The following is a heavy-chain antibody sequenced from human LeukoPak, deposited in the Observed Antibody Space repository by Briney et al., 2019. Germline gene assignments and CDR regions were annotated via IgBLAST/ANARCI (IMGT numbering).Heavy chain of an antibody. Sequence: GGSLRLSCAASGFIFSTYRMSWVRQAPGKGLEWVSLIDDSGRRTYYADSVKGRFTVSRDNSKYTLYLQMNSLRVEDTAVYYCASSTYNYDYALDVWGQGTTVTVSS. CDR3: ASSTYNYDYALDV. CDR1: GFIFSTYR. J-gene: IGHJ6*02. D-gene: IGHD5-24*01. V-gene: IGHV3-23*01. CDR2: IDDSGRRT.